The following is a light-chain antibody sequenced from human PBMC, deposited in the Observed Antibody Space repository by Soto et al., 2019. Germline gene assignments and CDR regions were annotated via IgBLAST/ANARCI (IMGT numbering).Light chain of an antibody. CDR3: QQVKSYPLT. Sequence: IQLTQSPSSLSASVGDRVNLTCRASQDISSRLAWFQQKPGKAPNLLVYAASTLQSGVPSRFSGSGSGTDFTLTISSLQAEDLATYYCQQVKSYPLTFGGGTKVDIK. V-gene: IGKV1-9*01. J-gene: IGKJ4*01. CDR2: AAS. CDR1: QDISSR.